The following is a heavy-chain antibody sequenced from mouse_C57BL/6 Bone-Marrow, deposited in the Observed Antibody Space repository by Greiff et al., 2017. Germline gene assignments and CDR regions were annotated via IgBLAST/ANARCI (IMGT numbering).Heavy chain of an antibody. CDR2: ISSGGSYT. D-gene: IGHD1-3*01. CDR3: ARLKGYFDY. CDR1: GFTFSSYG. V-gene: IGHV5-6*01. Sequence: EVKLVESGGDLVKPGGSLKLSCAASGFTFSSYGMSWVRQTPGKRLEWVATISSGGSYTYYPDSVKGRFTISRDNAKNTLYLQMSSLKSEDTAMYYCARLKGYFDYWGQGTTLTVSS. J-gene: IGHJ2*01.